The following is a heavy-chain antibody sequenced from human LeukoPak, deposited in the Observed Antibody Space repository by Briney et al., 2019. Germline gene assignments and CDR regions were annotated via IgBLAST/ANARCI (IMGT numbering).Heavy chain of an antibody. Sequence: ASVKVSCKASGYTFTNYGISWVRQAPGQGLEWTGWISAYNGHTNYPQKLQGRVIMTTDTSTNTAYMELRSLRSDDTAVYYCARGIHSGSSGPYYFDYWGQGTPVTVSS. D-gene: IGHD1-26*01. J-gene: IGHJ4*02. CDR1: GYTFTNYG. CDR3: ARGIHSGSSGPYYFDY. CDR2: ISAYNGHT. V-gene: IGHV1-18*01.